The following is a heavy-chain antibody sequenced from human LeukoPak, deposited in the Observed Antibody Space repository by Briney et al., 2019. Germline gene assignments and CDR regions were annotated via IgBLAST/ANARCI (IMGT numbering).Heavy chain of an antibody. J-gene: IGHJ4*01. D-gene: IGHD1-1*01. Sequence: GASVKVSCKTSGYTFSNYGISWVRQAPGQGLEWMGWITAYNGNRLYAQRFQGRITLTTDTYTSTSYMELRSLEYDDTATYYCARDNDKVVDHWGQGTLVTVSS. CDR1: GYTFSNYG. V-gene: IGHV1-18*04. CDR3: ARDNDKVVDH. CDR2: ITAYNGNR.